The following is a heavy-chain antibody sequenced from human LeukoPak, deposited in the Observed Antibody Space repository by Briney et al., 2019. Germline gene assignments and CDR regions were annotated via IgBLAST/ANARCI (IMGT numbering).Heavy chain of an antibody. CDR3: ATSPGGPNHDAFDI. J-gene: IGHJ3*02. V-gene: IGHV1-24*01. CDR2: FDPEDGET. Sequence: ASVKVSCKVSGYTLTELSMHWVRQAPGKGLEWMGGFDPEDGETIYAQKFQGRVTMTEDTSTDTAYMELSSLRSEDTAVYYCATSPGGPNHDAFDIGGQGTMVTVSS. CDR1: GYTLTELS. D-gene: IGHD3-16*01.